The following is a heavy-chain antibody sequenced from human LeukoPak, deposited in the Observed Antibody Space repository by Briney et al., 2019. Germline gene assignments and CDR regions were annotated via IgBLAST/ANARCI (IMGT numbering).Heavy chain of an antibody. CDR2: INPNSGGT. D-gene: IGHD2-15*01. CDR3: ARGIVVVATHDAFDI. J-gene: IGHJ3*02. V-gene: IGHV1-2*02. Sequence: GASVKVSCKASGYTFTGYYMHWVRQAPGQGLEWMGWINPNSGGTNYAQKFQGRVTMTRDTSISTAYMELSRLRSDDTAVYYCARGIVVVATHDAFDIWGQGTMVTVSS. CDR1: GYTFTGYY.